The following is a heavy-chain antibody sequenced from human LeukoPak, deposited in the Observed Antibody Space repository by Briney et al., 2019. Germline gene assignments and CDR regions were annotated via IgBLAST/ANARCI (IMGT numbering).Heavy chain of an antibody. J-gene: IGHJ4*02. CDR1: GFTFSSYS. D-gene: IGHD2-8*01. CDR3: ARDWGLGYCTNGVCYPSGPFDY. V-gene: IGHV3-21*01. CDR2: ISSSSSYI. Sequence: GGSLRLSCAASGFTFSSYSMNWVRQAPGKGLEWVSSISSSSSYIYYADSVKGRFTISRDNAKSSLYLQMNSLRAEDTAVYYCARDWGLGYCTNGVCYPSGPFDYWGQGTLVTVSS.